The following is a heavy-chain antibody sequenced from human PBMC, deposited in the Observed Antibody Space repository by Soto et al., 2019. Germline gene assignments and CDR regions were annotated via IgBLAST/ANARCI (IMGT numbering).Heavy chain of an antibody. J-gene: IGHJ5*02. CDR3: ARVYGSGSMTNWFDP. Sequence: SDPLSLTCSLYAGSFSGYYWSWIPQPAGKGLEWIGEINHSGSTNYNPSLKSRVTISVDTSKNQFSLKLSSVTAADTAVYYCARVYGSGSMTNWFDPWGQGTLVTGSS. CDR1: AGSFSGYY. CDR2: INHSGST. V-gene: IGHV4-34*01. D-gene: IGHD3-10*01.